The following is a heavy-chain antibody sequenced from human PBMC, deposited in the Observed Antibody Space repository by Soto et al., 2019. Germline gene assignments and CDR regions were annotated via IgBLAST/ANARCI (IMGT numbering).Heavy chain of an antibody. CDR3: ASRGVNVGDHLTYGMDV. J-gene: IGHJ6*01. D-gene: IGHD3-10*01. CDR1: GFTFGDYA. V-gene: IGHV3-49*04. Sequence: GSLIIACTSSGFTFGDYAMNWVRLAPGKGLEWVGFIRSQPYGGTPEYAASVKGRFSISRDDSKTTVYLQMKSLKTEDTAVYYCASRGVNVGDHLTYGMDVWGQGTSVTVSS. CDR2: IRSQPYGGTP.